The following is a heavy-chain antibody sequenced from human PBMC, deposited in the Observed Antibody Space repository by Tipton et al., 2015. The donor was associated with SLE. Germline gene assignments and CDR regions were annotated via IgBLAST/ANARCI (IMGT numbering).Heavy chain of an antibody. D-gene: IGHD6-13*01. V-gene: IGHV4-4*07. CDR1: GDSINSHY. CDR3: ARGYSSSWYREFFDI. Sequence: TLSLTCTVSGDSINSHYWSWIRQPVGKGLQWIGRIYNSGSTNYNPSLMSRVTMSVDTSKNQFSLRLRSATAADTAFYYCARGYSSSWYREFFDIWGRGTPVTVSS. J-gene: IGHJ2*01. CDR2: IYNSGST.